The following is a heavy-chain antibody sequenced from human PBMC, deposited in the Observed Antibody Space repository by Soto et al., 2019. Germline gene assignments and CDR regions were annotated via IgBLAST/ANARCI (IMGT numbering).Heavy chain of an antibody. J-gene: IGHJ4*02. V-gene: IGHV4-39*01. CDR3: ARAAYGSGSDFDY. D-gene: IGHD3-10*01. CDR1: GGSISSSSYY. Sequence: QLQLQESGPGLVKPSETLSLTCTVSGGSISSSSYYWGWIRQPPGKGLEWIGSIYYSGSTYYNPSLKSRVTITVDTSKNQFSLKLSSVTAADTAVYYCARAAYGSGSDFDYWGQGTLVTVSS. CDR2: IYYSGST.